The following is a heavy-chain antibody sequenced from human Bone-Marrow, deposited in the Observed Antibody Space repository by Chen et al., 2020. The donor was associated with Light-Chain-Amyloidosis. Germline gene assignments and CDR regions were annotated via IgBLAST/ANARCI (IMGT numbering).Heavy chain of an antibody. CDR2: IYPDDSDA. Sequence: EVPLAQSGPEVTKPGESLKLSCKGSGNTFPNYWIGWVRQMPGKGLEWMGVIYPDDSDAIYSPSFEGQVTISADKSITTAYLQWRSLKASDTAMYYCARRRDGYNFDYWGQGTLVTVSS. J-gene: IGHJ4*02. V-gene: IGHV5-51*01. CDR1: GNTFPNYW. CDR3: ARRRDGYNFDY. D-gene: IGHD5-12*01.